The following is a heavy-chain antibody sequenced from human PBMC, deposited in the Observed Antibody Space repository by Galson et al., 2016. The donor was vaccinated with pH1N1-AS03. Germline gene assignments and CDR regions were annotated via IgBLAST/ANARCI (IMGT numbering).Heavy chain of an antibody. CDR3: ATRPPPYGDSALDF. D-gene: IGHD4-17*01. Sequence: SLRLSCGASGISFSKAWMTWFRQDPGKGLEWRGRIKSSSDGGTTDYAAPVKGRLIISRDDSQSTVYLQMNSLKTEATALYYCATRPPPYGDSALDFWGQGTLVTVSS. CDR1: GISFSKAW. J-gene: IGHJ4*02. CDR2: IKSSSDGGTT. V-gene: IGHV3-15*01.